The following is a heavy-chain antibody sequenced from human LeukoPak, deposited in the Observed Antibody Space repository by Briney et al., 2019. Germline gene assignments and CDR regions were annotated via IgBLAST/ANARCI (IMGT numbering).Heavy chain of an antibody. D-gene: IGHD1-26*01. CDR2: IHYSGTT. CDR1: GGSISSSSYY. Sequence: SETLSLTCTVSGGSISSSSYYWGWIRQPPGKGLEWIGSIHYSGTTYYNPSLKSRVTISVDTSKNQFSLKLSSVTAADTAVYYCARGGHDGTYYSSDWGQGTLVTVSS. V-gene: IGHV4-39*07. CDR3: ARGGHDGTYYSSD. J-gene: IGHJ4*02.